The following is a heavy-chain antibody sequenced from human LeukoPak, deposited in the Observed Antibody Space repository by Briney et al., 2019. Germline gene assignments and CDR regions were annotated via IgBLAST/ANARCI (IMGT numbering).Heavy chain of an antibody. V-gene: IGHV4-39*01. J-gene: IGHJ5*02. CDR2: IYYSGST. CDR1: GGSISSSSYY. Sequence: PSETLSLTCTVSGGSISSSSYYWGWIRQPPGKGLEWIGSIYYSGSTYYNPSLKSRVTISVDTSKNQFSLKLSSVTAADTAVYYCASTDSSGHPNWIDPWGQGTPVTVSS. CDR3: ASTDSSGHPNWIDP. D-gene: IGHD3-22*01.